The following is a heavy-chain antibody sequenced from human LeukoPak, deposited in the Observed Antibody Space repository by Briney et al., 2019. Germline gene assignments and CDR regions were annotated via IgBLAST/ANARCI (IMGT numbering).Heavy chain of an antibody. CDR1: GFTFSSYS. CDR2: ISGSSSYI. D-gene: IGHD3-10*02. J-gene: IGHJ4*02. Sequence: PGGSLRLSCAASGFTFSSYSMNWVRQAPGKGLEWVSSISGSSSYIYYADSVKGRFTISRDNAKNSLYLQMNSLRAEDTAVYFCVRGGQMLPFDNWGQETLVTVSS. V-gene: IGHV3-21*01. CDR3: VRGGQMLPFDN.